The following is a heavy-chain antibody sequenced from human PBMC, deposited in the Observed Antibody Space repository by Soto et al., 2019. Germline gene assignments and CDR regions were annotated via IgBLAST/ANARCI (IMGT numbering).Heavy chain of an antibody. D-gene: IGHD3-10*01. J-gene: IGHJ6*02. CDR3: AKIEPISYGSGTLGYYGMDV. V-gene: IGHV5-10-1*01. Sequence: PGESLKISCKGSGYSFTKYWISWVRQMPGKGLEWMGRIDPSDSYTNYSPSFQGHVTISADKSISTAYLQWSSLKASDTAVYYCAKIEPISYGSGTLGYYGMDVWGQGTTVTVSS. CDR2: IDPSDSYT. CDR1: GYSFTKYW.